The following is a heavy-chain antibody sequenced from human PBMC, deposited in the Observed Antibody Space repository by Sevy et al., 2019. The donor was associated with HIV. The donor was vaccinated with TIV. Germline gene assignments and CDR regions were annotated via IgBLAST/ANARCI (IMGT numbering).Heavy chain of an antibody. D-gene: IGHD2-8*01. CDR2: LSFGCGEI. CDR3: AREGCTKPHDY. CDR1: GCTFSKYS. J-gene: IGHJ4*02. V-gene: IGHV3-23*01. Sequence: GGSLRLSCAASGCTFSKYSMSWVRQPPGKGLEWVSTLSFGCGEINYADSVKGRFTISRDNSKSSVYLQMNNLRPEDTGVYYCAREGCTKPHDYWGQGTLVTVSS.